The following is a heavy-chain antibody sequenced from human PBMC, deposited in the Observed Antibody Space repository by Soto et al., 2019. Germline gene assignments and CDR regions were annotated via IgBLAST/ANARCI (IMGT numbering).Heavy chain of an antibody. J-gene: IGHJ6*02. CDR3: ARYSGYGYLDYYGMDV. CDR1: GYIFTDHC. CDR2: ICPGYSNI. D-gene: IGHD5-18*01. V-gene: IGHV5-51*01. Sequence: PGESLKISCKGSGYIFTDHCIVWVRQMAGKGLEWVGIICPGYSNIIYSPSVQGQVTISADMSISTAYLQWSSLKASDTAIYYCARYSGYGYLDYYGMDVWGQGTTVTVSS.